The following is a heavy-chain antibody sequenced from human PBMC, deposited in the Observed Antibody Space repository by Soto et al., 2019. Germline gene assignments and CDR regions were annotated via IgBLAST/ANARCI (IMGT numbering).Heavy chain of an antibody. V-gene: IGHV1-2*02. D-gene: IGHD6-19*01. CDR1: GYTFTGYY. CDR3: AREAGYSSGPTGLYYYYGMDV. CDR2: INPNSGGT. Sequence: GASVKVSCKASGYTFTGYYMHWVRQAPGQGLEWMGWINPNSGGTNYAQKFQGRVTMTRDTSISTAYMELSRLRSDDTAVYYCAREAGYSSGPTGLYYYYGMDVWGQGTTVTVSS. J-gene: IGHJ6*02.